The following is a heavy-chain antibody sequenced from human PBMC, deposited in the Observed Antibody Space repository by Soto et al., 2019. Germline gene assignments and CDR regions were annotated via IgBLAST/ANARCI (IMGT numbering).Heavy chain of an antibody. CDR2: IYYSGGT. J-gene: IGHJ6*02. V-gene: IGHV4-39*01. CDR1: GGSISSSIYY. D-gene: IGHD5-18*01. Sequence: SETLSLTCTVSGGSISSSIYYWGWIRQPPGKGLEWIGSIYYSGGTYYNPSLKSRVTISVDTSKNQFSLKLSSVTAADTAVYYCATSDTAMVRDYYYYGMDVWGQGTTVTVSS. CDR3: ATSDTAMVRDYYYYGMDV.